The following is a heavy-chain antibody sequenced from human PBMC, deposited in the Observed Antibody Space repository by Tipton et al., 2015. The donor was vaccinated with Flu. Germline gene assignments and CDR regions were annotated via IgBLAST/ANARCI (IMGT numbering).Heavy chain of an antibody. CDR2: IYYTGRT. J-gene: IGHJ4*02. V-gene: IGHV4-59*08. Sequence: TLSLTCTVSRGSISGYFWSWIRQPPGKGLEWIGYIYYTGRTKQNPSLKSRVTISVDTSKNHFSLKLTSVTAADTAVYYCASHGLAVAGPSPFDYWGQGTLVTVSS. CDR1: RGSISGYF. D-gene: IGHD6-19*01. CDR3: ASHGLAVAGPSPFDY.